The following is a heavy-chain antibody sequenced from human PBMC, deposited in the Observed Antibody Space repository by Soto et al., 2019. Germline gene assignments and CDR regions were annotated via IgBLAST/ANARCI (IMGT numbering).Heavy chain of an antibody. CDR2: IKQDGSEK. Sequence: HPGGSLRLSCAASGFTFSSYWMSWVRQAPGKGLEWVANIKQDGSEKYYVDSVKGRFTISRDNAKNSLYLQMNSLRAEDTAVYYCARDRNNWNYFNWFDPWGQGTLVTVSS. J-gene: IGHJ5*02. CDR3: ARDRNNWNYFNWFDP. CDR1: GFTFSSYW. V-gene: IGHV3-7*01. D-gene: IGHD1-7*01.